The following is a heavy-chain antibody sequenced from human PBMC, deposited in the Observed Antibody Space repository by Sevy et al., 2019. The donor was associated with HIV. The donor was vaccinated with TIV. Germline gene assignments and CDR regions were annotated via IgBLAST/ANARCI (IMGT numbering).Heavy chain of an antibody. J-gene: IGHJ6*02. CDR3: ARLTTKPTSDLYGMDV. V-gene: IGHV1-2*02. CDR2: INSDSGVT. CDR1: GYIFTDYY. Sequence: ASVKVSCKASGYIFTDYYIHWVRQAPGQGLEWMAWINSDSGVTNYAQRFQGAVTVTRDTSLSTAYLELSRLKSNDTAIYYCARLTTKPTSDLYGMDVWGQGTTVTVSS. D-gene: IGHD4-17*01.